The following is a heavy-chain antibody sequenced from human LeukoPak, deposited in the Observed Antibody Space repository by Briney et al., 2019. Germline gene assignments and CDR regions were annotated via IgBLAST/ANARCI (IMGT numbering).Heavy chain of an antibody. V-gene: IGHV3-49*03. J-gene: IGHJ4*02. CDR1: GFTFGDYA. Sequence: SLRLSCTASGFTFGDYAMSWFRQAPGKGLEWVGFIRSKAYGGTTEYAASVKGRFTISRDDSKSIAYLQMNSLKTEDTAVYYCTRGNSGYDFGFLFDYWGQGTLVTVSS. D-gene: IGHD5-12*01. CDR2: IRSKAYGGTT. CDR3: TRGNSGYDFGFLFDY.